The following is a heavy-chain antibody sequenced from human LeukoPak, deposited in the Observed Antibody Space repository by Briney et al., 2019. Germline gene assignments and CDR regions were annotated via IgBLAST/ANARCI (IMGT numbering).Heavy chain of an antibody. CDR2: IYSDGST. CDR3: ATYQRGYSYTY. V-gene: IGHV3-23*03. J-gene: IGHJ4*02. D-gene: IGHD5-18*01. CDR1: GFTFSSCA. Sequence: GGSLRLSCAASGFTFSSCAMSWVRQAPGKGLEWVSVIYSDGSTYYADSVKGRFTISRDSSKNTLYLQMNSLRAEDTAVYYCATYQRGYSYTYWGQGTLVTVSS.